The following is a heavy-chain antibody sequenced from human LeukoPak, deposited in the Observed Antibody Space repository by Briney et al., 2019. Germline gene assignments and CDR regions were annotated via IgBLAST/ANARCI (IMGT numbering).Heavy chain of an antibody. CDR3: ARDMQQLDPEDY. CDR1: GYTFTSYY. CDR2: INPSGGST. Sequence: ASVKVSCKASGYTFTSYYMHWVRQAPGQGLEWMGIINPSGGSTSYAQKFQGRVTMTRDTSTGTVYMELSSLRSEDTAVYYCARDMQQLDPEDYWGQGTLVTVSS. V-gene: IGHV1-46*01. D-gene: IGHD6-13*01. J-gene: IGHJ4*02.